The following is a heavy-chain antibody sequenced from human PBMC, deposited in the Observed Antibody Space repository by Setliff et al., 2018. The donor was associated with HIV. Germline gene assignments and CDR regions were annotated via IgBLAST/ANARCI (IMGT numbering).Heavy chain of an antibody. CDR2: IYPGDSDT. Sequence: GESLKISCEASGYIFTDYWIGWVRQMPGKGLEWMGIIYPGDSDTRYSPSFQGQVTFSADKSISAVYLQWDSLKASDTALYYCARLDSSGYYRSPLRWRDNLLSSSSFFMDVWGKGTTVTVSS. D-gene: IGHD3-22*01. J-gene: IGHJ6*03. CDR1: GYIFTDYW. CDR3: ARLDSSGYYRSPLRWRDNLLSSSSFFMDV. V-gene: IGHV5-51*01.